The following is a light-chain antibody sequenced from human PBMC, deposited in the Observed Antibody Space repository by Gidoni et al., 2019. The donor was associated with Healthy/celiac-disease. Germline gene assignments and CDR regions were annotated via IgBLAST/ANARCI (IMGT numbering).Light chain of an antibody. CDR2: LGS. CDR3: MQALQTPWT. Sequence: DIVMTQSPPSMPVTPGEPASISCRSSQSLLHSNGYNYLDWYLQKPGQSPQLLIYLGSTRASGVPDRFSGSGSGTDFTLTISRVEAEDVGVYYCMQALQTPWTFGQGTKVEIK. V-gene: IGKV2-28*01. CDR1: QSLLHSNGYNY. J-gene: IGKJ1*01.